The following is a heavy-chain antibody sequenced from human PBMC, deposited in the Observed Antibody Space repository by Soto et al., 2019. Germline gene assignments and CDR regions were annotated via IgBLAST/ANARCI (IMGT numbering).Heavy chain of an antibody. CDR3: ARGPPFLP. V-gene: IGHV4-59*11. D-gene: IGHD3-3*02. Sequence: PSETLSLTCTVSGGSISSHYWSWIRQPPGKGLEWIGYIYYSGSTNYNPSLKSRVTISVDTSKNQFSLKLSSVTAADTAVYYCARGPPFLPWGQGTLVTVSS. CDR2: IYYSGST. J-gene: IGHJ5*02. CDR1: GGSISSHY.